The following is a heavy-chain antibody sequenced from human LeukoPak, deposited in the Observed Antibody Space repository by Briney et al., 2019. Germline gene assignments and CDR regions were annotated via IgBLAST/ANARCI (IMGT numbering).Heavy chain of an antibody. CDR2: IKSRTDGGTA. CDR1: GFSFTNAW. V-gene: IGHV3-15*01. CDR3: SSGAVAAYFDH. D-gene: IGHD6-19*01. Sequence: GGSLRLSCAASGFSFTNAWMSWVRQAPGKGLEWVGRIKSRTDGGTADYAAPVKGIFTISRDDSKTTLYLQMNSLKTEDTAVYYCSSGAVAAYFDHWGLGTLVTVSS. J-gene: IGHJ4*02.